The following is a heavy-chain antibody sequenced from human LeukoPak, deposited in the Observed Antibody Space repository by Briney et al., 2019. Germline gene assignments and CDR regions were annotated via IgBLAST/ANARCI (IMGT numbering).Heavy chain of an antibody. CDR3: ARDRYCSGGSCYARPIDY. Sequence: GASVKVSCKASGYTFTSYDINWVRQATGQGLEWMGWMNPNSGNTGYAQKFQGRVTMTTDTSTSTAYMELRSPRSDDTAVYYCARDRYCSGGSCYARPIDYWGQGTLVTVSS. V-gene: IGHV1-8*01. J-gene: IGHJ4*02. CDR2: MNPNSGNT. CDR1: GYTFTSYD. D-gene: IGHD2-15*01.